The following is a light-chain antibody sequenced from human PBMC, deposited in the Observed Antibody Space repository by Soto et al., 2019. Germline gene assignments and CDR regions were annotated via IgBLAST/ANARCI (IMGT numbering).Light chain of an antibody. Sequence: QSVLTQPPSVSGAPGQRVTISCTGSSSNIGSGHDVHWYQQLPGTAPKLLIYGNGNRPSGFPDRFSGSKSGTSASLAITGLQAEDEADYYCQSYDSGLSGSEVFXTGPKRTVL. CDR2: GNG. CDR3: QSYDSGLSGSEV. J-gene: IGLJ1*01. CDR1: SSNIGSGHD. V-gene: IGLV1-40*01.